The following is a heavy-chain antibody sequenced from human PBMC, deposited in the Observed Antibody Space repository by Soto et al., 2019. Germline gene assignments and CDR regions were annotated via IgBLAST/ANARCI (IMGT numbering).Heavy chain of an antibody. CDR2: IVVGGGNT. Sequence: GASVKVSCKASGFTFTSSAVQWVRQARGQRLEWIGWIVVGGGNTNYAQKFQERVTITRDMSTSTAYMELSSLRSEDTAVYYCAADLEWLFNNWFDPWGQGTLVTVSS. CDR1: GFTFTSSA. CDR3: AADLEWLFNNWFDP. J-gene: IGHJ5*02. V-gene: IGHV1-58*01. D-gene: IGHD3-3*01.